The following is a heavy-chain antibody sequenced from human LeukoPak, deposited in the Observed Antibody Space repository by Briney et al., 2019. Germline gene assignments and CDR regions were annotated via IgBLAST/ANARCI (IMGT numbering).Heavy chain of an antibody. V-gene: IGHV1-18*01. Sequence: ASVKVSCKASGYTFTSYGISWVRQAPGKGLEWMGWISAYNGNTNYAQKLQGRVTMTTDTSTSTAYMELRSLRSEDTAVYYCARGGYYDFWSGYYWAAFDIWGQGTMVTVSS. CDR1: GYTFTSYG. CDR2: ISAYNGNT. CDR3: ARGGYYDFWSGYYWAAFDI. J-gene: IGHJ3*02. D-gene: IGHD3-3*01.